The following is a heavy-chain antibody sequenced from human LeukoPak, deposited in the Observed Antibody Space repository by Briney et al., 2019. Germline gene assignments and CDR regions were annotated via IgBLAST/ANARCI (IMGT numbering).Heavy chain of an antibody. V-gene: IGHV4-59*01. D-gene: IGHD4-17*01. J-gene: IGHJ2*01. Sequence: TSETLSLTCTVSAVSISSYYWSWVRQPPGKGLEWIGYIYYSGSTNYNPSLKSRVTISVDTSKNQFSLKLSSVTAADTAVYYCARDGGYGDSNWYFDLWGRGTLVTVSS. CDR2: IYYSGST. CDR1: AVSISSYY. CDR3: ARDGGYGDSNWYFDL.